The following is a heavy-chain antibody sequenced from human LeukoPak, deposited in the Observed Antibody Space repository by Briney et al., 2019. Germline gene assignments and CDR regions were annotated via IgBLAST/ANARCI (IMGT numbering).Heavy chain of an antibody. V-gene: IGHV3-23*01. CDR1: GFTFRSHD. CDR2: IGASGGST. D-gene: IGHD3/OR15-3a*01. CDR3: VREGPRGLAFDI. Sequence: GGSLRLSCAASGFTFRSHDMSWVRQAPGKGLEWVSGIGASGGSTFYADSVKGRFTISRDNSKNTLYLQMNGLRVEDTAVYYCVREGPRGLAFDIWGKGKMVTVSS. J-gene: IGHJ3*02.